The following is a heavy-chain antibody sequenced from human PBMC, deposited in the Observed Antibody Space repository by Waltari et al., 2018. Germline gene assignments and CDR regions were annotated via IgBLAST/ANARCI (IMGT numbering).Heavy chain of an antibody. Sequence: QLQLQESGPGLVKPSETLSLTCTVSGGSISSSSYYWVWVRKPPGKGLEWIGSIYYSGSTYYNPSLKSRVTISVDTSKNQFSLRVSAVTAADTAVFYCARMVRGYCSSTSCHTDHWGQGTLVTVSS. J-gene: IGHJ4*02. D-gene: IGHD2-2*01. V-gene: IGHV4-39*07. CDR1: GGSISSSSYY. CDR3: ARMVRGYCSSTSCHTDH. CDR2: IYYSGST.